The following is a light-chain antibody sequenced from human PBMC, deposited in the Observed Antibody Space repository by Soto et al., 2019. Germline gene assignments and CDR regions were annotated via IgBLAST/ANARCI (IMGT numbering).Light chain of an antibody. CDR1: QTINNR. V-gene: IGKV1-5*01. CDR2: DVS. CDR3: QQYSSSPS. Sequence: DIQMTQSPSPLSASVGDRVTIHCRASQTINNRLAWYQQKPGKAPKRLIYDVSTLESGVQSRFSGSGSGTEFTLTISSLQPEEFATDYCQQYSSSPSFGQGTKVDIK. J-gene: IGKJ1*01.